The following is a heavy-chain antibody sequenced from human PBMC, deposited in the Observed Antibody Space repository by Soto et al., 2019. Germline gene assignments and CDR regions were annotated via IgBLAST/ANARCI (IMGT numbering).Heavy chain of an antibody. D-gene: IGHD3-10*01. V-gene: IGHV3-7*05. Sequence: EVQLVESGGGLVQLGGSLRLSCAASGFTFSDNWMSWVRQAPGKGLECVANIKTDGSEKYYVDPVKGRFTISRDNAKNSLYLQMTSLRAEDTAVYYCATSMGRGGNDYWGQGTLVAVSS. CDR3: ATSMGRGGNDY. CDR1: GFTFSDNW. J-gene: IGHJ4*02. CDR2: IKTDGSEK.